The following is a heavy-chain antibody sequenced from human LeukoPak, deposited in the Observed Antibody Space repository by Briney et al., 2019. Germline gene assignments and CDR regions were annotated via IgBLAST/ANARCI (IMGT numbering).Heavy chain of an antibody. CDR2: IDHSGRT. D-gene: IGHD3-22*01. CDR3: ARGEYYDTSGDRKDWFGP. Sequence: SETLSLTCAVYGASFSGFHWSWIRQPPGKGLEWIGKIDHSGRTNYSPSLKSRVTMSVDTSKDQFSLKLTSVTAADTAVYYCARGEYYDTSGDRKDWFGPWGQGTLVTVSP. J-gene: IGHJ5*02. V-gene: IGHV4-34*01. CDR1: GASFSGFH.